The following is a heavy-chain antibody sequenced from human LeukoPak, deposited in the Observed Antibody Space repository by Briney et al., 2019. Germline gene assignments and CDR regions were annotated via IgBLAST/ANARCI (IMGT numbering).Heavy chain of an antibody. CDR2: IIPIFGTA. D-gene: IGHD3-22*01. Sequence: EASVKVSCKASGGTFSSYAIRWVRQAPGQGLEWMGGIIPIFGTANYAQKFQGRVTITADESTSTAYMELSSLRSEDTAVYYCARADSSGYYNYWGQGTLVTVSS. CDR3: ARADSSGYYNY. CDR1: GGTFSSYA. V-gene: IGHV1-69*13. J-gene: IGHJ4*02.